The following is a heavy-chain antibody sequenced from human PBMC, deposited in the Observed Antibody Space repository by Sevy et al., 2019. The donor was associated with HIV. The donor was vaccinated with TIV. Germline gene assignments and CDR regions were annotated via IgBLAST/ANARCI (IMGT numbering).Heavy chain of an antibody. CDR3: ASPGGYRYGSLLDN. D-gene: IGHD5-18*01. CDR1: GYTFTDYF. V-gene: IGHV1-2*02. Sequence: ASVKVSCKASGYTFTDYFMHWVRQAPGQGLEWMAWINPNSGDTKYAQTFQGRVTVTRDTSIRTAYMELSRLRVDDTAVYYCASPGGYRYGSLLDNWGQGTLVTVSS. J-gene: IGHJ4*02. CDR2: INPNSGDT.